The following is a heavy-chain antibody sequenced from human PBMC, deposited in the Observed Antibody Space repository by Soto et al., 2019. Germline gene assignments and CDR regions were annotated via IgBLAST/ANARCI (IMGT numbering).Heavy chain of an antibody. D-gene: IGHD2-15*01. J-gene: IGHJ4*02. CDR2: IYYSGRT. V-gene: IGHV4-30-4*01. Sequence: QVHLQESGPGLVKPSQTLSLTCTVSGGSISSGDYYWSWIRQPPGKGLEWIGYIYYSGRTYYNPSLQSRVTIAVDTSKNQFSLKLSSVTAADTAVYYCARDCSGGSCHPYWGQGTLVTVSS. CDR1: GGSISSGDYY. CDR3: ARDCSGGSCHPY.